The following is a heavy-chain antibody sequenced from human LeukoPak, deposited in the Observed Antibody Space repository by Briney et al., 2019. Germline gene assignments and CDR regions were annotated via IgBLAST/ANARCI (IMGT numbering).Heavy chain of an antibody. Sequence: ASVKVSCKASGYTFTGYYMHWVRQAPGQGLEWMGWLNPNSGGTNYAQKFQGRVTMTRDTSTSTAYLELRGLISDDTAVYYCARGSWEWELLVDYWGQGTLVTVSS. CDR3: ARGSWEWELLVDY. D-gene: IGHD1-26*01. CDR1: GYTFTGYY. CDR2: LNPNSGGT. V-gene: IGHV1-2*02. J-gene: IGHJ4*02.